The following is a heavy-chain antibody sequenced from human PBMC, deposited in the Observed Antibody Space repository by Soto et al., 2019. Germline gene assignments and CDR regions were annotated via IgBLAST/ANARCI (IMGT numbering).Heavy chain of an antibody. CDR3: ASSEVGGYSSGSVYWFDP. J-gene: IGHJ5*02. D-gene: IGHD6-19*01. Sequence: QVQLVQSGAEVKKPGASVKVSCKASGYTFTSYYMHWVRQAPGQGLEWMGIINPSGGSTSDAQKFQGRVTMTRDTSTSTVYMELSSMRSEDTAVYYCASSEVGGYSSGSVYWFDPWGQGTLVTVSS. CDR1: GYTFTSYY. V-gene: IGHV1-46*01. CDR2: INPSGGST.